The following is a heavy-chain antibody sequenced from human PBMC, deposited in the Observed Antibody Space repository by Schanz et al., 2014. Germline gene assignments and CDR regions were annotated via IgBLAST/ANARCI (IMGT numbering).Heavy chain of an antibody. J-gene: IGHJ4*02. Sequence: VKKPGASVKVSCKASGYTFTSYSIHWVRQAPGQGLEWMGWINVGNGNMKYSQKFQGRVTITRDTSASTAYMELSRLRSEDTAVYYCARGPIPIQGVPPACCGQGPLVDVSS. D-gene: IGHD3-10*01. CDR1: GYTFTSYS. CDR3: ARGPIPIQGVPPAC. CDR2: INVGNGNM. V-gene: IGHV1-3*01.